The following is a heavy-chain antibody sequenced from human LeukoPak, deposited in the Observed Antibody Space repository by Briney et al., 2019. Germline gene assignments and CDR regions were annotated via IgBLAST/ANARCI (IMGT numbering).Heavy chain of an antibody. Sequence: GGSLRLSCAASGFTFRQYGMHWVRQAPGKGLEWVAIISYDGSNEYYADSVKGRFTISRDNSKNTLYLQMNSLRTEDTAVYFCANDGYCSAGSCYSNFFDYWGQGTLVTVSS. J-gene: IGHJ4*02. V-gene: IGHV3-30*18. CDR2: ISYDGSNE. CDR3: ANDGYCSAGSCYSNFFDY. CDR1: GFTFRQYG. D-gene: IGHD2-15*01.